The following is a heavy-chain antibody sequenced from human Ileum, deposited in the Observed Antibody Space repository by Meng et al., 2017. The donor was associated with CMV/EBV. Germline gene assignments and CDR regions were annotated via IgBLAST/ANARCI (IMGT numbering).Heavy chain of an antibody. Sequence: QGQVVQAGAEWKKPGSPCKVSCEGPGGTFSRNTISWGRHAPGQGLEWIGVISPIFRTSNYAQKFQGKLTITADESTSTAYMELSSLTSGDTAVYYCATSGRGPKYYFDYWGQGTLVTVSS. CDR2: ISPIFRTS. V-gene: IGHV1-69*12. CDR3: ATSGRGPKYYFDY. CDR1: GGTFSRNT. J-gene: IGHJ4*02. D-gene: IGHD1-14*01.